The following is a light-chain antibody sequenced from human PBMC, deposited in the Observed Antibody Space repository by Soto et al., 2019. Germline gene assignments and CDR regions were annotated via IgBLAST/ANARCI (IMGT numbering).Light chain of an antibody. V-gene: IGKV3-15*01. Sequence: EIVMTQSPATLSVSPGERATLSCRASQSVSINLAWYHQKPGQAPRLLIYGASSRATGIPARFSGSGSGTEFTLTISSLQSEDFAVYYCQHYHNWPPWTFGQGTKVELK. CDR1: QSVSIN. J-gene: IGKJ1*01. CDR2: GAS. CDR3: QHYHNWPPWT.